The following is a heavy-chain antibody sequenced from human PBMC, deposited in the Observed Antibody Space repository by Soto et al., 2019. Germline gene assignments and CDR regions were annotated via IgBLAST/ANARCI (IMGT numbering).Heavy chain of an antibody. CDR2: IWYDGSNK. Sequence: QVQLVESGGGVVQPGRSLRLSCAASGFTFSSYGMHWVRQAPGKGLGWVAVIWYDGSNKYYADSVKGRFTISRDNSKNTLYLQMNSLRAEDTAVYYCARLKSSSFDYWGQGTLVTVSS. V-gene: IGHV3-33*01. J-gene: IGHJ4*02. D-gene: IGHD6-13*01. CDR3: ARLKSSSFDY. CDR1: GFTFSSYG.